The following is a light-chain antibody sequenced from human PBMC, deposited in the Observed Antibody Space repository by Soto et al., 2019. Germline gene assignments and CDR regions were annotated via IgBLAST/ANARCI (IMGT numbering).Light chain of an antibody. V-gene: IGKV3-15*01. J-gene: IGKJ4*01. CDR1: QSVSFN. Sequence: EIEMTQSPATLSVSPGERATLSCRASQSVSFNLVWYQHKPGQPPRLLMYNASNRAAGISARFTGSGSGTDFTLTIDNLQSEDFAFYYCHQHNNWPSTFGGGTKVE. CDR3: HQHNNWPST. CDR2: NAS.